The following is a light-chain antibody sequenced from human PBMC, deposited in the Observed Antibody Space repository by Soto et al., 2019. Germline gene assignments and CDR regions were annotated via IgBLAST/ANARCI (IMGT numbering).Light chain of an antibody. CDR1: QSVSSSY. J-gene: IGKJ5*01. CDR3: QQYGSSPS. Sequence: EIVLTQSPGTLSLSPGERATLSCRASQSVSSSYLAWYQQKPGQAPRLLIYGASSRATGIPDGFSGSGSGTYFTLTISRLEPEDFAVYYCQQYGSSPSFGQGTRLEIK. CDR2: GAS. V-gene: IGKV3-20*01.